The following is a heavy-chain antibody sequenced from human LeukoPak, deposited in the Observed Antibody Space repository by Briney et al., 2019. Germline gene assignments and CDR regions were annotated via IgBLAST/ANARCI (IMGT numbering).Heavy chain of an antibody. CDR2: ISWDGDST. Sequence: PGGSLRLSCAASGFTFDDYLIHWVRQVPGKGLEWVSLISWDGDSTYYADSVKGRFTIFRDNSKNSLYLQMNSLRTEDTALYYCAKARGLIGGAFDLWGQGTMVTVSS. D-gene: IGHD3-22*01. CDR1: GFTFDDYL. V-gene: IGHV3-43*01. CDR3: AKARGLIGGAFDL. J-gene: IGHJ3*01.